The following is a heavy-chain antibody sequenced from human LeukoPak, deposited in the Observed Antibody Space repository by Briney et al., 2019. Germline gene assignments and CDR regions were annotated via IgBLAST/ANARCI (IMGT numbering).Heavy chain of an antibody. CDR3: ARFGVDYDMDV. Sequence: SETLSLTCTVSGGSISGHYWTWVRQPPGEGLEWIGQIHYSGKAEYNPSLRSRITISVDTSKNQMSLKVTSVAAADTAVYYCARFGVDYDMDVRGQGTTVTVS. CDR2: IHYSGKA. V-gene: IGHV4-59*11. J-gene: IGHJ6*02. CDR1: GGSISGHY. D-gene: IGHD3-16*01.